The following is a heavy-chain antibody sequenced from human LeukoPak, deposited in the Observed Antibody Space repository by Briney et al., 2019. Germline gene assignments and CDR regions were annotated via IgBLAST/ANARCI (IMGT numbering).Heavy chain of an antibody. CDR2: IHYSGST. D-gene: IGHD6-6*01. CDR1: GGTISDYY. J-gene: IGHJ4*02. CDR3: ARDSSAFNIGARQDSFDY. V-gene: IGHV4-59*12. Sequence: SETLSLTCTVSGGTISDYYWSWIRQPPGKGLEWSGQIHYSGSTSYNPSLQSRVTISVDTSKNQFSLKLNSVTAADTALYYCARDSSAFNIGARQDSFDYWGQGTLVTVSS.